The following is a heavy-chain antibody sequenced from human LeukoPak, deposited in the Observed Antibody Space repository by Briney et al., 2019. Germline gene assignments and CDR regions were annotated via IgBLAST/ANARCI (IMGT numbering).Heavy chain of an antibody. CDR3: AREEFLHEIDSSGYFVY. V-gene: IGHV4-4*07. CDR2: VYSSGVG. D-gene: IGHD3-22*01. J-gene: IGHJ4*02. CDR1: GGSITGYY. Sequence: SETLSLTCTVSGGSITGYYWNWIRQPAGQGLEWLGRVYSSGVGNYNPSLTSRVTMSVDTSKDQFSLKLTSLTAADTAVYYCAREEFLHEIDSSGYFVYWGQGTLVTVSS.